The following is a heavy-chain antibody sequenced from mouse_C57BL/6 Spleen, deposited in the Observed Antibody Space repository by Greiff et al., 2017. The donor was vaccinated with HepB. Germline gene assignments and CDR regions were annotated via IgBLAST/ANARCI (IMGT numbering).Heavy chain of an antibody. CDR1: GYTFTSYW. CDR3: ARWDLFITTVVDY. D-gene: IGHD1-1*01. V-gene: IGHV1-64*01. CDR2: IHPNSGST. Sequence: VQLQQPGAELVKPGASVKLSCKASGYTFTSYWMHWVKQRPGQGLEWIGMIHPNSGSTNYNEKFKSKATLTVDKSSSTAYMQLSSLTSEDSAVYYCARWDLFITTVVDYWGQGTTLTVSS. J-gene: IGHJ2*01.